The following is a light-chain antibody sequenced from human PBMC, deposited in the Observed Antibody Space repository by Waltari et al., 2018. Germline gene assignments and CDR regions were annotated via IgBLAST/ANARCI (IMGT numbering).Light chain of an antibody. J-gene: IGKJ1*01. Sequence: DIVMTQTPLSLSVTPGQPASISCTSSQSLLHSNGKTFLYWFLQTPGQPPQLLIYEVSNRFAGVPDRFSGSGSGTEFTLKISRVEAEDVGVYYCIQDIHLPWSFGQGTKVEIK. V-gene: IGKV2-29*03. CDR2: EVS. CDR1: QSLLHSNGKTF. CDR3: IQDIHLPWS.